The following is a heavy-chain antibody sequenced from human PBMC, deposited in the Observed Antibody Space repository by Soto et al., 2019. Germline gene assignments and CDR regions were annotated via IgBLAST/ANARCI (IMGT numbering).Heavy chain of an antibody. CDR1: GFAFSSYA. J-gene: IGHJ4*02. Sequence: EVQLLESGGGLVQPGGSLRLSCAASGFAFSSYAMSWVRQAPGKGLEWVSAISGSGGSTYYADSVKGRFTISRDNSKNTLYLQMNSLRAEDTAVYYCAKRSGYSSGWIDYWGQGTLVTVSS. CDR3: AKRSGYSSGWIDY. V-gene: IGHV3-23*01. D-gene: IGHD6-19*01. CDR2: ISGSGGST.